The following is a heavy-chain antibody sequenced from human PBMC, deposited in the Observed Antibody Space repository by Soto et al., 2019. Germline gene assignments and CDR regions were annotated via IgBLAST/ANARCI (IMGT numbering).Heavy chain of an antibody. J-gene: IGHJ6*02. V-gene: IGHV4-59*01. CDR2: IYYSGST. CDR1: GGSISSYY. CDR3: ARIGLNYDYGMDV. D-gene: IGHD2-21*01. Sequence: QVQLQESGPGLVKPSETLSLTCTVSGGSISSYYWSWIRQPPGKGLEWIGYIYYSGSTNYNPSLMSRVTRSVDTSKNQFSLKLSSVTAADTAVYYCARIGLNYDYGMDVWGQGTTVTVSS.